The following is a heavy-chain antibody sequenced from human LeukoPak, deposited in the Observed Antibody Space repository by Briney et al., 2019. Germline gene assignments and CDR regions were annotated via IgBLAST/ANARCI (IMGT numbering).Heavy chain of an antibody. V-gene: IGHV4-30-2*06. Sequence: PSQTLSLTCTVSGGSISSAGYYWSWIRQSPRMGLEWIGFIYHSGRTFYNPSLRSRVSISVDRSKNQFSLKLSSVTAADTAVYYCARDASQDFWSGSAFDPWGQGTLVTVSS. CDR1: GGSISSAGYY. CDR2: IYHSGRT. CDR3: ARDASQDFWSGSAFDP. D-gene: IGHD3-3*01. J-gene: IGHJ5*02.